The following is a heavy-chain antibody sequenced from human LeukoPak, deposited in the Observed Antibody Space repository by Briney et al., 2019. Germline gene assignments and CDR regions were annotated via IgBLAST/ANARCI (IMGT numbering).Heavy chain of an antibody. CDR2: MNPNSGNT. CDR1: GYTFTNYD. J-gene: IGHJ4*02. CDR3: ARGNSESPTVTTCWLDY. V-gene: IGHV1-8*03. Sequence: ASVKVSCKASGYTFTNYDINWVRQATGQGLEWMGWMNPNSGNTGYAQKFQGRVTITRNTSISTAYMELSSLRSEDTAVYYCARGNSESPTVTTCWLDYWGQGTLVTVSS. D-gene: IGHD4-17*01.